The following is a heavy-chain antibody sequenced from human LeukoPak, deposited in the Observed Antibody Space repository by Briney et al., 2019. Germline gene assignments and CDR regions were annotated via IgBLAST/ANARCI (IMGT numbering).Heavy chain of an antibody. CDR1: GFIFNNYG. CDR3: TREFLRSFDY. CDR2: VWYDGTNK. Sequence: GRSLRLSCAASGFIFNNYGMHWVRQAPGKGLEWVAVVWYDGTNKCYADSVKGRFTISRDNSKNTLYLQINSLRAEDTAVYYCTREFLRSFDYWGQGTLATVPS. D-gene: IGHD2/OR15-2a*01. V-gene: IGHV3-33*01. J-gene: IGHJ4*02.